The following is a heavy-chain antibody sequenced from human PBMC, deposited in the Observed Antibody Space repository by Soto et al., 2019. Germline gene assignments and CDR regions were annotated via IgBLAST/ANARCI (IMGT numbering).Heavy chain of an antibody. D-gene: IGHD3-3*02. CDR2: IMPIFRTP. CDR3: ARDKDRQQLGGNYYYIMDV. V-gene: IGHV1-69*12. CDR1: GGTFSSSA. Sequence: QVQLVQSGAEVKKPGSSVKLSCKASGGTFSSSAISWVRQAPGQGLEWMGGIMPIFRTPDYAQKFQGRVTITADEPTSTAYMGLSSLRSEDTAVYFCARDKDRQQLGGNYYYIMDVWGQGTTVTVSS. J-gene: IGHJ6*02.